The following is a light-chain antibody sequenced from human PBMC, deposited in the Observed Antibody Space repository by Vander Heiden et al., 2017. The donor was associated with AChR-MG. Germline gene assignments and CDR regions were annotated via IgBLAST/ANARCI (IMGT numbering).Light chain of an antibody. V-gene: IGLV1-40*01. CDR3: QSYDGGLRV. CDR1: NSNIGAGYD. CDR2: NNN. Sequence: QSVLTPPPSVSGAPGQRVTISCTGSNSNIGAGYDVHWYQQVPGKAPNLLIYNNNNRPSGVPDRFSGSKSGTSASLAITGLQPEDEGDYYCQSYDGGLRVFGTGTKVTVL. J-gene: IGLJ1*01.